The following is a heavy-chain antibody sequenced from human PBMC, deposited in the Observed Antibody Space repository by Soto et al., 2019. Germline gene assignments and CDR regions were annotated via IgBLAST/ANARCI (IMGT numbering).Heavy chain of an antibody. CDR2: INPNSGGT. D-gene: IGHD2-15*01. CDR3: ARGGDCSGGSCYSPFYYYYYGMDV. Sequence: QVQLVQSGAEVKKPGASVKVSCKASGYTFTGYYMHWVRQAPGQGLEWMGWINPNSGGTNYAQKFQGWVTMTRDTSISTADMELSRLRSDDTAVYYCARGGDCSGGSCYSPFYYYYYGMDVWGQGTTVTVSS. CDR1: GYTFTGYY. V-gene: IGHV1-2*04. J-gene: IGHJ6*02.